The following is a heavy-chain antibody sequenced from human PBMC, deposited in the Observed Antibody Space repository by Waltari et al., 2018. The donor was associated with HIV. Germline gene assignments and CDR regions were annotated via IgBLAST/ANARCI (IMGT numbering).Heavy chain of an antibody. Sequence: EVHLVESGGGLVRPGGSARLACGASGFSVSSNLMTWVRQAPGKGVEWVSLMYSGGTTHYLDSVKVRLTIYRDNPKNMVYLQMNGLRVEDTGVYYCAASVFLDYWGQGTLLTVSS. CDR3: AASVFLDY. J-gene: IGHJ4*02. CDR2: MYSGGTT. CDR1: GFSVSSNL. V-gene: IGHV3-66*01.